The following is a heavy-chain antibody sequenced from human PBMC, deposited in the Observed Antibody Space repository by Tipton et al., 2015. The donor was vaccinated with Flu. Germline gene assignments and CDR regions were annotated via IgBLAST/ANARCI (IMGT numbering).Heavy chain of an antibody. J-gene: IGHJ6*02. Sequence: TLSLTCTVSGDSITNGDYYWSWVRQFPGKGLEWIGYVEHTGSTSYNPSLKSRVTISLDTSENQFSLRLSSVTVADTAVYYCTTILRAGGEDYGMDVWGRGASVTVSS. D-gene: IGHD2-21*01. CDR2: VEHTGST. CDR1: GDSITNGDYY. CDR3: TTILRAGGEDYGMDV. V-gene: IGHV4-30-4*01.